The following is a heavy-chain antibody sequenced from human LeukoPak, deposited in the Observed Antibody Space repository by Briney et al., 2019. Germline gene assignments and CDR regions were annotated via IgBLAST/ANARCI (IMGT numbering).Heavy chain of an antibody. D-gene: IGHD5-24*01. Sequence: PGGSLRLSCAASGFTFRSYWMTWVRQAPGMGLEWVANIKQDGSERHYVDSVKGRFTISRDNAKNSLYLQMNSLRAEDTAIYYCVRDNAYTFDYWGQGTLVTVSS. J-gene: IGHJ4*01. CDR2: IKQDGSER. CDR3: VRDNAYTFDY. CDR1: GFTFRSYW. V-gene: IGHV3-7*01.